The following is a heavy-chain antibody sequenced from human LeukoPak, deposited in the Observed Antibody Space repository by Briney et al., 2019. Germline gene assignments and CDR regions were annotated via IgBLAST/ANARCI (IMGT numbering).Heavy chain of an antibody. D-gene: IGHD3-22*01. CDR3: ARGGSDRGCVGHFNY. V-gene: IGHV4-39*07. Sequence: SETLSLTCTVSGGSFSNYYRSWIRQAPGKGPEWIGSIYHSGSTYYNASVKSRVTISVDASKNQFYLKLSALRAEDTAVYFCARGGSDRGCVGHFNYWGQGTLGTLSS. J-gene: IGHJ4*01. CDR2: IYHSGST. CDR1: GGSFSNYY.